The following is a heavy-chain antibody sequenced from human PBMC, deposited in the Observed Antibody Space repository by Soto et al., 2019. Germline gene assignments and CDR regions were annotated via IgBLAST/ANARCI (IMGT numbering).Heavy chain of an antibody. V-gene: IGHV4-59*08. D-gene: IGHD4-17*01. Sequence: PSETLSLTCAVYGGSFSGYYWSWIRQPPGKGLEWIGYIYYSGSTNYNPSLKSRVTISVDTSKNQFSLKLSSVTAADTAVYYCARSTGYYYMDVWGKGTTVTVSS. CDR2: IYYSGST. CDR1: GGSFSGYY. CDR3: ARSTGYYYMDV. J-gene: IGHJ6*03.